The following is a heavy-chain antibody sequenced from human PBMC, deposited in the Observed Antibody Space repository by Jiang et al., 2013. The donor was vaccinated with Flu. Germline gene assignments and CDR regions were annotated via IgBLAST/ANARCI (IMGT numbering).Heavy chain of an antibody. CDR1: GGSISSYY. CDR3: AREGDAFDI. V-gene: IGHV4-59*01. J-gene: IGHJ3*02. CDR2: IYYSGST. Sequence: LSLTCTVSGGSISSYYWSWIRQPPGKGLEWIGYIYYSGSTNYNPSLKSRVTISVDTSKNQFSLKLSSVTAADTAVYYCAREGDAFDIWGQGTMVTVSS.